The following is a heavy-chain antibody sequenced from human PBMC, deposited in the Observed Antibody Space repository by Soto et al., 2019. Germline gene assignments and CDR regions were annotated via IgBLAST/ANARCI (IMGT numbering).Heavy chain of an antibody. V-gene: IGHV3-30*18. CDR1: GFTFSSYG. CDR2: ISYDGSNK. J-gene: IGHJ4*02. CDR3: AKLAYSSSDTTDY. D-gene: IGHD6-6*01. Sequence: GGSLRLSCAASGFTFSSYGMHWVRQAPGKGLEWVAVISYDGSNKYYADSVKGRFTISRDNSKNTLYLQMNSLRAEDTAVYYCAKLAYSSSDTTDYWGQGTLVTVSS.